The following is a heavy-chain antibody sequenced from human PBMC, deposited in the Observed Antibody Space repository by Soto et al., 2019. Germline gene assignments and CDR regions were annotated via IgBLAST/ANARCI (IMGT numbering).Heavy chain of an antibody. D-gene: IGHD5-12*01. V-gene: IGHV4-34*01. CDR1: GGSFSGYY. Sequence: PSETLSLTCAVYGGSFSGYYWSWIRQPPGKGLEWIGEINHSGSTNYNPSLKSRVTISVDTSKNQFSLKLSSVTAADTAVYYCAGEGGHSGYEGWGQGTLVTVYS. J-gene: IGHJ4*02. CDR2: INHSGST. CDR3: AGEGGHSGYEG.